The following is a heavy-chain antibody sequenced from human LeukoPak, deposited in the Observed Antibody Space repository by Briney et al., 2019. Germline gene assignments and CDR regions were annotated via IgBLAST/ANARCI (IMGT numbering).Heavy chain of an antibody. CDR2: INPSGGNT. CDR3: ASATLRCSGGSCYEMDV. Sequence: ASVKVSCKASGYTFTSYYMHWVRQAPGQGLEWMGIINPSGGNTNYAQKFQGRVTMTRDMSTSTAYMELSSLRSEDTAVYYCASATLRCSGGSCYEMDVWGKGTTVTVSS. D-gene: IGHD2-15*01. CDR1: GYTFTSYY. V-gene: IGHV1-46*01. J-gene: IGHJ6*04.